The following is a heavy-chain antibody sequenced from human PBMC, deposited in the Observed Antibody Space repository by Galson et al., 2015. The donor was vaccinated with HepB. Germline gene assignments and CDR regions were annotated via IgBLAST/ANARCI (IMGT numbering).Heavy chain of an antibody. CDR2: ISYDGSNN. V-gene: IGHV3-30-3*01. CDR3: ARGCSSTSCYWWAVELDY. CDR1: GFTFRTYA. Sequence: SLRLSCAASGFTFRTYAMHWVRQAPGKGLEWLAVISYDGSNNYYADSVKGRFTISRDSSKNTLYLQMNSLSAEDTALYYCARGCSSTSCYWWAVELDYWGKGTMVTVSS. J-gene: IGHJ4*02. D-gene: IGHD2-2*01.